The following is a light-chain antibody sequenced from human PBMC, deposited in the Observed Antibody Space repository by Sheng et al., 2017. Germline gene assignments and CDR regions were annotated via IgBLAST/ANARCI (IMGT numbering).Light chain of an antibody. J-gene: IGKJ2*01. CDR2: GAS. CDR1: QGINAN. Sequence: EIVMTQSPATLSVSPGERVTLSCRASQGINANLAWYQQKPGQAPRLLIYGASNRATGIPARFSGSGSGTEFTLTISSLQSEDFAVYYCLQSNSWPPYTFGPGTKLEI. V-gene: IGKV3-15*01. CDR3: LQSNSWPPYT.